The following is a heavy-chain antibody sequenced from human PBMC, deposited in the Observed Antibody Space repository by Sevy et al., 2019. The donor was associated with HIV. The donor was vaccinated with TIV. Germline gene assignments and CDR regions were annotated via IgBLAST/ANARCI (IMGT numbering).Heavy chain of an antibody. Sequence: GGSLRLSCVASGFIFNSYAMSWVRQAPGKGLEWVSSISGSGGSTYYADSVKGRFTISRDNFRKMVDLQVNTLRAEDTAVYYCAKGYGSGSPPDYWGQGTLVTVSS. CDR1: GFIFNSYA. J-gene: IGHJ4*02. V-gene: IGHV3-23*01. CDR2: ISGSGGST. D-gene: IGHD3-10*01. CDR3: AKGYGSGSPPDY.